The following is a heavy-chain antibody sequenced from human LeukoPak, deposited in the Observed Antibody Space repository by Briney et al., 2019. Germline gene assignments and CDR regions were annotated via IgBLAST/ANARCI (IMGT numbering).Heavy chain of an antibody. V-gene: IGHV1-2*02. CDR3: ARGGAYTSSNWFDP. CDR2: INPNSGGT. J-gene: IGHJ5*02. D-gene: IGHD6-6*01. CDR1: GYSFTVYY. Sequence: ASVKVSCKASGYSFTVYYVHWVRQAPGQGLEWMGWINPNSGGTNYAQKFQGRVTMTRDTSISTAYMELSRLRSDDTAVYYCARGGAYTSSNWFDPWGQGTPVTVSS.